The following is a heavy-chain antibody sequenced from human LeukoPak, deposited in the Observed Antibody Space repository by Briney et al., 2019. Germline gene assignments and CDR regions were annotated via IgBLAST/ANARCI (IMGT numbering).Heavy chain of an antibody. J-gene: IGHJ4*02. CDR2: ISAYNGNT. V-gene: IGHV1-18*01. CDR3: VREPIVPPYYTFDY. D-gene: IGHD3-22*01. CDR1: GYTFTSYG. Sequence: ASVKVSCKASGYTFTSYGISWVRQAPGQGLEWMGWISAYNGNTNYAQKLQGRVTMTTDTSTSTAYMELRSLRSDDTAVYYCVREPIVPPYYTFDYWGQGTLVTVSS.